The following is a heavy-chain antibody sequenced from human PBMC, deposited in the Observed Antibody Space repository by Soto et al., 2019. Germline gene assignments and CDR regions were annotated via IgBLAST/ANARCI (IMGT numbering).Heavy chain of an antibody. CDR3: ARAIGVTGTTPVGAADY. J-gene: IGHJ4*02. CDR2: INPNSGGT. V-gene: IGHV1-2*02. Sequence: QVQLVQSGAEVKKPGASVKVSCKASGYTFTGYYMHWVRQAPGQGLEWMGWINPNSGGTNYAQKFQGRVTMTRDTSISTAYMELSRLRSDDTAVYYCARAIGVTGTTPVGAADYCGQGTLVTVSS. CDR1: GYTFTGYY. D-gene: IGHD1-7*01.